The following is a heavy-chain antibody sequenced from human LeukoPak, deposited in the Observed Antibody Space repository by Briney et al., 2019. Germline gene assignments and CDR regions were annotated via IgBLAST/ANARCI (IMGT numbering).Heavy chain of an antibody. D-gene: IGHD4-11*01. V-gene: IGHV1-69*13. CDR3: ARDRVTTVTSVDPKTFDY. CDR2: IIPIFGTA. Sequence: SAKVSCKASGGTFSSYAISWVRQAPGQGLEWMGGIIPIFGTANYAQKFQGRVTITADESTSTAYMELSSLRSEDTAVYYCARDRVTTVTSVDPKTFDYWDQGTLVTVSS. CDR1: GGTFSSYA. J-gene: IGHJ4*02.